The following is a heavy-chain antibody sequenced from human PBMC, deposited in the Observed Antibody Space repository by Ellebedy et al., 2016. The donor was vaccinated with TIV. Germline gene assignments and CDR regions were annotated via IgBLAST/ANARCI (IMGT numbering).Heavy chain of an antibody. D-gene: IGHD6-19*01. J-gene: IGHJ4*02. V-gene: IGHV3-33*06. CDR3: AKVGGIAVAGTFFDY. Sequence: GESLKISXAASGFTFSSYGMHWVCQAPGKGLEWVAVIWYDGSNKYYADSVKGRFTISRDNSKNTLYLQMNSLRAEDTAVYYCAKVGGIAVAGTFFDYWGQGTLVTVSS. CDR2: IWYDGSNK. CDR1: GFTFSSYG.